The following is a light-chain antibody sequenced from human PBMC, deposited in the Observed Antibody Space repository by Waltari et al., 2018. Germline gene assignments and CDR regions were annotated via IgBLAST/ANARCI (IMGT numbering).Light chain of an antibody. CDR1: QGVSTS. Sequence: DIHMTQSPASLFAFVGDRVTLTCRASQGVSTSLAWYQHKPGKAPQSVIYAASTLQSGVPSRFIGSGSWTEFTLNITSLQPEDSATYYCQQYNSFPLTFGGGTKVEIK. V-gene: IGKV1D-16*01. J-gene: IGKJ4*01. CDR3: QQYNSFPLT. CDR2: AAS.